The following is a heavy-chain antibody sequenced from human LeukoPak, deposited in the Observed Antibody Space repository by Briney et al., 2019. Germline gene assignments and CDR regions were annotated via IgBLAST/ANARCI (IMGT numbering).Heavy chain of an antibody. Sequence: GGSLRLSCAASGFTFSSYEMNWVRQAPGKGLEWVSYISSSGGTIYYADSVKGRFTISRDNAKNSLYLQMNSLRAEDTAVYYCAGLGYSNYWGQGTLVTVSS. J-gene: IGHJ4*02. CDR1: GFTFSSYE. V-gene: IGHV3-48*03. CDR3: AGLGYSNY. D-gene: IGHD6-13*01. CDR2: ISSSGGTI.